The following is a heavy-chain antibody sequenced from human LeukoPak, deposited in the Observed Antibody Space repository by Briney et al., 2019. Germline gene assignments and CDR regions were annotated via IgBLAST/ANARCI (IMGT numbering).Heavy chain of an antibody. D-gene: IGHD4-23*01. J-gene: IGHJ4*02. V-gene: IGHV1-46*01. Sequence: ASVKVSCKASGYTFTNYYIHWVRQAPGQGLEWMGIINPSGGSTTYAPKFQGRVTMTRDTSTSTVYMELSSLRSEDTAVYYCARDGDYHGNSVHFDYWGQGTLVTVSS. CDR3: ARDGDYHGNSVHFDY. CDR1: GYTFTNYY. CDR2: INPSGGST.